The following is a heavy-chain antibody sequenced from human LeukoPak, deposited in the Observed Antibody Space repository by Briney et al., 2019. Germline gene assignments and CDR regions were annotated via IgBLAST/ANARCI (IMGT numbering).Heavy chain of an antibody. CDR1: GYTFSTYG. CDR2: ISTYNGNT. Sequence: GASVKVSCKASGYTFSTYGISWVRQAPGQGLEWMGWISTYNGNTNYAQKLQGRVTMTTDTSTSTAYMELRSLRSDDPAVYYCARGTTADIDYWGQGTLVTVSS. CDR3: ARGTTADIDY. J-gene: IGHJ4*02. D-gene: IGHD5-12*01. V-gene: IGHV1-18*01.